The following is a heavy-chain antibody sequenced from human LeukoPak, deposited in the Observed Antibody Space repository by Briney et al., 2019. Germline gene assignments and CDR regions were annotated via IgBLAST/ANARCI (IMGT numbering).Heavy chain of an antibody. J-gene: IGHJ4*02. V-gene: IGHV5-51*01. CDR2: IYPGDSDT. Sequence: GESLKISCKGSGYSFTNYWIGWVRQMPGKGLEWMGSIYPGDSDTRYSPSFQGQVTISVDKSINTAYLQWSSLKASDTAIYYCGRHMQSSSWYPADYWGQGTQVTVSS. D-gene: IGHD6-13*01. CDR3: GRHMQSSSWYPADY. CDR1: GYSFTNYW.